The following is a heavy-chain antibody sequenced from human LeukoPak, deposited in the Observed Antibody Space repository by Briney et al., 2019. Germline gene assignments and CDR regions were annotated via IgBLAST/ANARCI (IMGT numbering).Heavy chain of an antibody. Sequence: ASVKVSCKASGYTFTSYAMNWVRQAPGQGLEWMGWINTNTGNPTYAQGFTGRFVFSLDTSVSTAYLQISSLKAEDTAVYYCARDGQQLYYYYGMDVWGQGTTVTVSS. D-gene: IGHD6-13*01. V-gene: IGHV7-4-1*02. CDR3: ARDGQQLYYYYGMDV. J-gene: IGHJ6*02. CDR2: INTNTGNP. CDR1: GYTFTSYA.